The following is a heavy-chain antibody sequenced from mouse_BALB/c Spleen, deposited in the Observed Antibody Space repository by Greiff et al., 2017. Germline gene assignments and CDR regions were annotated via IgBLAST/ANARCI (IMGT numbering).Heavy chain of an antibody. V-gene: IGHV3-6*02. CDR1: GYSITSCYY. CDR3: ARGLYAMDY. CDR2: ISYDGSN. J-gene: IGHJ4*01. Sequence: DVKLQESGPGLVKPSQSLSLTCPVTGYSITSCYYWNWIRQLPGNKLELMGYISYDGSNNYNPSLKNRISITRDTSKNQFFLKLNSVTTEDTATYYCARGLYAMDYWGQGTSVTVSS.